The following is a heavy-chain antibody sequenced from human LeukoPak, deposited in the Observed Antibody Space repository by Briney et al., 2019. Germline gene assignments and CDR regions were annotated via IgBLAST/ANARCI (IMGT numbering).Heavy chain of an antibody. CDR2: IYYSGST. Sequence: PSETLSLTCTVSGGSISTSNFYWGCIRQPPGKGLEWIGSIYYSGSTYYNPSLKSRVTISVDTSKNQFSLKLSSVTAADTAVYYCARRRFGIRIAVAGHLYYFDYWGQGTLVTVSS. CDR3: ARRRFGIRIAVAGHLYYFDY. V-gene: IGHV4-39*01. J-gene: IGHJ4*02. CDR1: GGSISTSNFY. D-gene: IGHD6-19*01.